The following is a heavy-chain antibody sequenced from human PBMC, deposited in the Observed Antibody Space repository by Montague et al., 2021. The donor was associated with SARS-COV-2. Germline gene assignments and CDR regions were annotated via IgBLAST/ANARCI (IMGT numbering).Heavy chain of an antibody. CDR2: INHGGST. Sequence: SETLSLTCAVCGGSFNDYYWSWIRQPPGKGLEWIGEINHGGSTNYSPPLKSRVTISADTSKNQFSLKLKSVTAADTANYYCARGHQGVAMIVVVMIGAKSYFDYWGQGSLVTVSS. D-gene: IGHD3-22*01. CDR1: GGSFNDYY. J-gene: IGHJ4*02. V-gene: IGHV4-34*01. CDR3: ARGHQGVAMIVVVMIGAKSYFDY.